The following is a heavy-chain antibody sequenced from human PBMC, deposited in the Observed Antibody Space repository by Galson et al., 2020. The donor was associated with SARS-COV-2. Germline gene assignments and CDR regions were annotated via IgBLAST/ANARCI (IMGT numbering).Heavy chain of an antibody. CDR1: GFPFSSYG. V-gene: IGHV3-30*18. Sequence: TGGSLRLSCAASGFPFSSYGMHWVRQAPGKGLEWVAVISYDGSNKNYADSVKGRFTISRDNSKNTLYLQMNSLRAEDTAVYYCAKDIVAAGSYYFDYWGQGTLVTVSS. J-gene: IGHJ4*02. D-gene: IGHD6-13*01. CDR2: ISYDGSNK. CDR3: AKDIVAAGSYYFDY.